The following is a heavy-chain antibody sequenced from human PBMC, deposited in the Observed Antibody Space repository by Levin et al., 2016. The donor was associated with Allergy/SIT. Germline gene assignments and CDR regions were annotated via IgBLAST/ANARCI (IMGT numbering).Heavy chain of an antibody. D-gene: IGHD2-15*01. CDR3: AKGTPLLGLVVAAIYYGMDV. Sequence: VRQAPGKGLEWVSAISGSGGSTYYADSVKGRFTISRDNSKNTLYLQMNSLRAEDTAVYYCAKGTPLLGLVVAAIYYGMDVWGQGTTVTVSS. CDR2: ISGSGGST. J-gene: IGHJ6*02. V-gene: IGHV3-23*01.